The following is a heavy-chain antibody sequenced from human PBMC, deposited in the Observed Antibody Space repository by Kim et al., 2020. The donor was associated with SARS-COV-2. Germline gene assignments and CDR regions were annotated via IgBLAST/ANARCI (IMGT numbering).Heavy chain of an antibody. V-gene: IGHV3-30*02. CDR3: AKELGWFDP. CDR2: NK. Sequence: NKYDADSGKGRFTISRDNAKNTLYLQMNSLRAEDTAVYYCAKELGWFDPWCQGTLVTVSS. J-gene: IGHJ5*02. D-gene: IGHD6-13*01.